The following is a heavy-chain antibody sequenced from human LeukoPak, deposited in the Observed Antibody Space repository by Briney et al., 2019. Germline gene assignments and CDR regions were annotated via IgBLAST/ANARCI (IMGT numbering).Heavy chain of an antibody. CDR3: VRVADTAFLDY. CDR1: GFTFSSYA. CDR2: ISSNGGST. Sequence: PGGPLSLSCSASGFTFSSYAMHWIRQPPGKGLEYVLAISSNGGSTYYADSVKGRFTIFRDNSKNTLYLQMISLRAEDTDVYYCVRVADTAFLDYWGRETLVTVSS. J-gene: IGHJ4*02. V-gene: IGHV3-64D*06. D-gene: IGHD2-15*01.